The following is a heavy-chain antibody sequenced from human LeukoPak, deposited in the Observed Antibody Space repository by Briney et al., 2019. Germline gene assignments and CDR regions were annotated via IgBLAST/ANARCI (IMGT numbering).Heavy chain of an antibody. Sequence: GGSLRLSCAASGFTFGSYAMSWVRQAPGKGLEWVSAISGSGGSTYYADSVKGRFTISRDNSKNTLYLQMNSLRAEDTAVYYCAKDPVGVVVGIFDYWGQGTLVTVSS. CDR3: AKDPVGVVVGIFDY. CDR2: ISGSGGST. CDR1: GFTFGSYA. D-gene: IGHD2-15*01. V-gene: IGHV3-23*01. J-gene: IGHJ4*02.